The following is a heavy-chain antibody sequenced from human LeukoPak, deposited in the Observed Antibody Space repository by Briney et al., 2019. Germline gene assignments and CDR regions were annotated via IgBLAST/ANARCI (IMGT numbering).Heavy chain of an antibody. J-gene: IGHJ3*02. V-gene: IGHV3-30*03. CDR3: AGGGYSYGYDAFDI. CDR2: ISYDGSNK. Sequence: PGGTLRLSCAASVFIFSSYGMPWVPEAPGRGLVCVAVISYDGSNKYYADSVKGRFTISRDNSKNKLYLQMHSLRAEDTVVYYCAGGGYSYGYDAFDIWGQGTMVTVSS. D-gene: IGHD5-18*01. CDR1: VFIFSSYG.